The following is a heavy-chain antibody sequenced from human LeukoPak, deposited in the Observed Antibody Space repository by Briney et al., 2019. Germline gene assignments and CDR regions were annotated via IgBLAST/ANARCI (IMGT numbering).Heavy chain of an antibody. J-gene: IGHJ3*01. D-gene: IGHD5-18*01. CDR2: MTGSGDGR. CDR1: EFTFRKYA. V-gene: IGHV3-23*01. Sequence: PGGSLRLSCVASEFTFRKYAMSWVRQAPGKGPEWVSGMTGSGDGRYYADSVKGRFTISRDNSKNTLYLQMSSLRAEDTAVYYCARDGYSYGSKAFDLWGQGTMVTVAS. CDR3: ARDGYSYGSKAFDL.